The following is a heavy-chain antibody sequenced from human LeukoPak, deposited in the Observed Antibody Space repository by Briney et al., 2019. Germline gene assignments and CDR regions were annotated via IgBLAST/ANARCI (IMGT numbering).Heavy chain of an antibody. CDR2: IYYSGST. D-gene: IGHD3-16*02. CDR3: ARESSNDYVWGSYRYFDY. V-gene: IGHV4-59*01. CDR1: GGSISSYY. Sequence: SETLSLTCTVSGGSISSYYWSWIRQPPGKGLEWIGYIYYSGSTNYNPSLKSRVTISVDTSKNQFSLKLSSVTAADTAVYYCARESSNDYVWGSYRYFDYWGQGTLVTVPS. J-gene: IGHJ4*02.